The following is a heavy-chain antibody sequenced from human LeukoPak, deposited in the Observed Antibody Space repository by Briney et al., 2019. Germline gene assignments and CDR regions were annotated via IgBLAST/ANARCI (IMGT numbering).Heavy chain of an antibody. CDR2: IYSGDST. Sequence: PGGSLRLSCAASGFNVSKHAMSWVRQAPGKGLKWVAVIYSGDSTYYVDSVKGRFTISRDNAKNSLYLQMNSLRAEDTAVYYCARDKTGYSSSWSYYYYGMDVWGQGTTVTVSS. CDR1: GFNVSKHA. V-gene: IGHV3-53*01. CDR3: ARDKTGYSSSWSYYYYGMDV. J-gene: IGHJ6*02. D-gene: IGHD6-13*01.